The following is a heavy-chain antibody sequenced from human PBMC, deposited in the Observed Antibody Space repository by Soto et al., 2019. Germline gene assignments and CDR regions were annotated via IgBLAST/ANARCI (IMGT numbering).Heavy chain of an antibody. CDR1: GGSISSGGYY. V-gene: IGHV4-31*03. CDR3: ARDGVGLGATHSWFDP. CDR2: IYCSGST. Sequence: QVQLQESGPGLVKPSQTLSLTCTVSGGSISSGGYYWSWIRQHPGKGLEWIGYIYCSGSTYYNPSLKSRVTISVDTSKNQFSLKLSSVTAADTAVYYCARDGVGLGATHSWFDPWGQGTLVTVSS. J-gene: IGHJ5*02. D-gene: IGHD1-26*01.